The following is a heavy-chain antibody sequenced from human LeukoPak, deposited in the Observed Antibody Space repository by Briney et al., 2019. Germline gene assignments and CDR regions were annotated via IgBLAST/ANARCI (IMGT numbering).Heavy chain of an antibody. V-gene: IGHV3-9*01. D-gene: IGHD3-22*01. CDR3: AKDIYYDSSGYSDAFDI. CDR1: GFTFSSYS. J-gene: IGHJ3*02. Sequence: PGGSLRLSCAASGFTFSSYSMNWVRQAPGKGLEWVSGISWNSGSIGYADSVKGRFTISRDNAKNSLYLQMNSLRAEDTALYYCAKDIYYDSSGYSDAFDIWGQGTMVTVSS. CDR2: ISWNSGSI.